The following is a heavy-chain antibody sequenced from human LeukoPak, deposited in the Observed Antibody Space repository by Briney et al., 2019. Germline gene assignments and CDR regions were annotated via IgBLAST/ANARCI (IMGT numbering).Heavy chain of an antibody. J-gene: IGHJ6*03. Sequence: GGSLRLSCAASGFTFSSYGVHWVRQAPGKGLEWVAFIRYDGSNKYYADSVKGRFTISRDNSKNTLYLQMNSLRAEDTAVYCCAKGGIYYHYYMDVWGKGTTVTISS. D-gene: IGHD1-26*01. V-gene: IGHV3-30*02. CDR1: GFTFSSYG. CDR3: AKGGIYYHYYMDV. CDR2: IRYDGSNK.